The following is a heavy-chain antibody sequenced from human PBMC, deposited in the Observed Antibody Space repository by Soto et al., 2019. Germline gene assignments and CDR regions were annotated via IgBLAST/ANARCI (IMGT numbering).Heavy chain of an antibody. CDR2: ISYDGSNK. Sequence: GGSLRLSCAASGFTFSSYGMHWVRQAPGKGLEWVAVISYDGSNKYYADSVKGRFTISRDNSTNTLDLQMNSLRAEETAVYYCAKGGEIAARLSHLPPPGERYYYYYGMDVWGQGTTVTVSS. J-gene: IGHJ6*02. CDR1: GFTFSSYG. V-gene: IGHV3-30*18. D-gene: IGHD6-6*01. CDR3: AKGGEIAARLSHLPPPGERYYYYYGMDV.